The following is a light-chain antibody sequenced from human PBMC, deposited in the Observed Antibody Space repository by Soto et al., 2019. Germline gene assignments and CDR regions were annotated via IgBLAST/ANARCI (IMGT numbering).Light chain of an antibody. CDR2: SAS. Sequence: DIQFTHSPSFLSASVGEAVTITCLASQSLSNYLAWYQQKPGKAPDLLIYSASTLQSGVPSRFSGSGSETEFSLTIRALQPEDFATYYCQQLSRYPLTFGGGTKVDIK. V-gene: IGKV1-9*01. CDR1: QSLSNY. CDR3: QQLSRYPLT. J-gene: IGKJ4*01.